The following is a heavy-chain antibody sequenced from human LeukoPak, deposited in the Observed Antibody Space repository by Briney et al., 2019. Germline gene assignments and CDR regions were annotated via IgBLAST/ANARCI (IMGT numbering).Heavy chain of an antibody. D-gene: IGHD6-13*01. CDR3: AGDQIGVAAAAY. J-gene: IGHJ4*02. CDR2: INPSNDDT. CDR1: GYTFTNFV. V-gene: IGHV1-3*01. Sequence: GASVKVSCKASGYTFTNFVIHWVRQAPGQRLEWLGWINPSNDDTKYSQKFQGRVTITRDTSASTAYMELSSLRSEDTALYYCAGDQIGVAAAAYWGQGTLVTVSS.